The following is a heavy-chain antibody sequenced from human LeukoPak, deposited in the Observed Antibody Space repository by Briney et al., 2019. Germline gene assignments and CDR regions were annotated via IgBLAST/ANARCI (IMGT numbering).Heavy chain of an antibody. Sequence: SETLSLTCAVYGGSFSSYYWSWIRQPPGKGLEWIGYIYYSGSTNYNPSLKSRVTISVDTSKNQFSLKLSSVTAADTAVYYCARVSSGYSYGFYFDYWGQGTLVTVSS. J-gene: IGHJ4*02. CDR1: GGSFSSYY. D-gene: IGHD5-18*01. CDR2: IYYSGST. CDR3: ARVSSGYSYGFYFDY. V-gene: IGHV4-59*01.